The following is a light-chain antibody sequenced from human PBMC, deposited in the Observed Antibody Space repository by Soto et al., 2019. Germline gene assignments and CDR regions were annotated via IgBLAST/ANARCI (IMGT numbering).Light chain of an antibody. CDR2: DVS. V-gene: IGLV2-11*01. Sequence: QSVLTQPRSVSGSRGHSVTISCTGTSSDVGGYNYVSWYQQHPGKAPKVMIYDVSKRPSGVPDRFSGSKSGNTASLTISGLQAEDEADYYCCSYAGSYTVVFGGGTKLTVL. CDR1: SSDVGGYNY. CDR3: CSYAGSYTVV. J-gene: IGLJ2*01.